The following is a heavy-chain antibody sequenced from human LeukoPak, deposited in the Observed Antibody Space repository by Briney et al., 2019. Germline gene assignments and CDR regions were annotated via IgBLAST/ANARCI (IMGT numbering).Heavy chain of an antibody. CDR3: ARGGRVGAIPDY. J-gene: IGHJ4*02. CDR1: GYTFTSYG. Sequence: ASVKVSCKASGYTFTSYGISWVRQAPGQGLEWMGRIIPILGIANYAQKFQGRVTITADKSTSTAYMKLSSLRSEDTAVYYCARGGRVGAIPDYWGQGTLVTVSS. V-gene: IGHV1-69*04. D-gene: IGHD1-26*01. CDR2: IIPILGIA.